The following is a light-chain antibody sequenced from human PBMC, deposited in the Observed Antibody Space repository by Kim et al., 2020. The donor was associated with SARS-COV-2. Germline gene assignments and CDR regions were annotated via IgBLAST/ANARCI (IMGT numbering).Light chain of an antibody. CDR2: EVS. CDR1: RGDIGSYDR. Sequence: GQSVTLSCTGTRGDIGSYDRVSWFRQSPGTAPKLIMSEVSKRPTGVPDRFSGSKSGSTASLTISGLQAEDEADYYCSSYRSDTTVIFGGGTKLTVL. V-gene: IGLV2-18*02. CDR3: SSYRSDTTVI. J-gene: IGLJ2*01.